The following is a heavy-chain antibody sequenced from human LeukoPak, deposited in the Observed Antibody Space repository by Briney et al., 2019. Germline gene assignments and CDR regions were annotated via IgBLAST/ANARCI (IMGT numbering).Heavy chain of an antibody. CDR1: GFTFSSCA. CDR3: AKYKSSSSWYDGEFDY. V-gene: IGHV3-23*01. J-gene: IGHJ4*02. CDR2: TSGSGGST. Sequence: PGGSLRLSCAASGFTFSSCAMSWVRQAPGKGLEWVSGTSGSGGSTYYADSVKGRFTISRDNSKNTLYLQMNSLRAEDTAVYYCAKYKSSSSWYDGEFDYWGQGTLVTVSS. D-gene: IGHD6-13*01.